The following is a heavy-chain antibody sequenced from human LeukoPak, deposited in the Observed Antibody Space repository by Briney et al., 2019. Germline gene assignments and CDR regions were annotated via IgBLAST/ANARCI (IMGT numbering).Heavy chain of an antibody. CDR1: GFTFSGSA. J-gene: IGHJ4*02. Sequence: PGGSLRLSCAASGFTFSGSAMHWVRQASGKGLEWVGRIRSKANSYATAYAASVKGRFTISRDDSKNTAYLQMNSLKTEDTAVYYCTVLWFGELYGQDYWGQGTLVTVSS. CDR2: IRSKANSYAT. CDR3: TVLWFGELYGQDY. V-gene: IGHV3-73*01. D-gene: IGHD3-10*01.